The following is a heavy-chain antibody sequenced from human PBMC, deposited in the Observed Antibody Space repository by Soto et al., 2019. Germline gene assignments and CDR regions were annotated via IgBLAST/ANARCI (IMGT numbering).Heavy chain of an antibody. V-gene: IGHV4-59*07. CDR2: IYYSGST. J-gene: IGHJ4*02. CDR3: SRSRGCYYYYFDY. D-gene: IGHD3-10*01. CDR1: GGAISSHS. Sequence: PSDTLSLTCTVSGGAISSHSWSWIRQPPGQGLEWIGYIYYSGSTNYNPSLKRRVTISEDTSKNQFSLKLSSVTAAAPAVYYRSRSRGCYYYYFDYWRQGALVTVSS.